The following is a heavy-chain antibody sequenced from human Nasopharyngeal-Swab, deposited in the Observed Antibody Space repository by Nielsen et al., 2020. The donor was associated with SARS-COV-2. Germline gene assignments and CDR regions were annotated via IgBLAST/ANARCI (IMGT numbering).Heavy chain of an antibody. Sequence: SVKVSCKASGYTFTGYYMHWVRQAPGQGLEWMVRINPNSVGTNYAQKFQGRVTMTRDTSISKAYMELSRLRSDDTVVYYCAREVLGIAATGYYGMDVWGQGTTVTVSS. D-gene: IGHD6-13*01. CDR3: AREVLGIAATGYYGMDV. CDR1: GYTFTGYY. J-gene: IGHJ6*02. V-gene: IGHV1-2*05. CDR2: INPNSVGT.